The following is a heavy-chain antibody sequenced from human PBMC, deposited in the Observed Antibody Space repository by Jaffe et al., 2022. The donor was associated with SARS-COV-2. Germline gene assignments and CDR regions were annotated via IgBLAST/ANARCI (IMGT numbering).Heavy chain of an antibody. D-gene: IGHD1-7*01. CDR1: GFTFSSYV. Sequence: QVQLVESGGGVVQPGTSLRLSCAASGFTFSSYVMHWVRQAPGKGLEWVAAIWFEDGTNKYYADSVKGRFTVSRDNSKNTLYLQVNSLRDEDTAVYYCARCSSHLTGTAPSDYWGQGTLLTVSS. J-gene: IGHJ4*02. V-gene: IGHV3-33*01. CDR3: ARCSSHLTGTAPSDY. CDR2: IWFEDGTNK.